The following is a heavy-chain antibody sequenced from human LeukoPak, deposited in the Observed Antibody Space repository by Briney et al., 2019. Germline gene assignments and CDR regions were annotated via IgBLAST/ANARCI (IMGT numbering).Heavy chain of an antibody. Sequence: WWAVRVSCAASGFTFRRYGMHWLRQAPGKGLEGVAVISYDGSNKYYADSVKGRFTISRDNSKNTLYLQMNSLRAEDTAVYYCAKDLVGRGSYSDRGMDVWGKGTTVTVSS. J-gene: IGHJ6*04. V-gene: IGHV3-30*18. CDR2: ISYDGSNK. CDR3: AKDLVGRGSYSDRGMDV. D-gene: IGHD3-10*01. CDR1: GFTFRRYG.